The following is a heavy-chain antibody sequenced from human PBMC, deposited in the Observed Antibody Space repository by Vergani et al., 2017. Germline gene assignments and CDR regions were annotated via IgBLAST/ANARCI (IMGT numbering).Heavy chain of an antibody. V-gene: IGHV1-69*01. J-gene: IGHJ5*02. CDR1: GGTFSSYA. Sequence: QVQLVQSGAEVKKPGSSVKVSCKASGGTFSSYAISWVRQAPGQGLEWMGGIIPIFGTANYAQKFQGRVTITADESTSTAYMGLSSLRSEDTALYYCARDPLGGTHNWFDPWGQGTLVTVSS. CDR3: ARDPLGGTHNWFDP. D-gene: IGHD1-26*01. CDR2: IIPIFGTA.